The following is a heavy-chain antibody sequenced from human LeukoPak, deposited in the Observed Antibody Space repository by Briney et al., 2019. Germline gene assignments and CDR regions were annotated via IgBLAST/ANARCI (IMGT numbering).Heavy chain of an antibody. Sequence: PSETLSLTRTVSGGSISSYYWSWIRQPPGKGLEWIGYIYYSGSTNYNPSLKSRVTISVDTSKNQFSLKLSSVTAADTAVYYCARDVYGTVTTDYYYYMDVWGKGTTVTVSS. V-gene: IGHV4-59*01. CDR1: GGSISSYY. CDR2: IYYSGST. D-gene: IGHD4-17*01. J-gene: IGHJ6*03. CDR3: ARDVYGTVTTDYYYYMDV.